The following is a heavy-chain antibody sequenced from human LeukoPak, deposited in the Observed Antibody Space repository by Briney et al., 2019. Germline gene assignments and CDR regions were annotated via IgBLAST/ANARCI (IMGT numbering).Heavy chain of an antibody. CDR2: IYSGGST. CDR3: KGLRATVTSPFDY. V-gene: IGHV3-66*04. J-gene: IGHJ4*02. CDR1: GLNVNNNY. Sequence: GGSLRLSCAASGLNVNNNYMTWIRQAPGKGLEWVSLIYSGGSTSYADSVKGRFTNSRDNSKNTLYLQMNNLRGEDTAVYYCKGLRATVTSPFDYWGQGTLVTVS. D-gene: IGHD4-17*01.